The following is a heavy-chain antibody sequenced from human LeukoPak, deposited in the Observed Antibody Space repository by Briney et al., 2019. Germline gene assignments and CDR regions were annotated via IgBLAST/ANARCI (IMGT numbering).Heavy chain of an antibody. J-gene: IGHJ4*02. D-gene: IGHD5-18*01. CDR2: ISGSGGST. V-gene: IGHV3-23*01. CDR1: GFTFSSYA. CDR3: AKGLGYSYGSIDY. Sequence: GGSLRLSCAASGFTFSSYAMSWVHQAPGKGLEWVSAISGSGGSTYYADSVKGRFTISRDNSKNTLYLQMNSLRAEDTAVYYCAKGLGYSYGSIDYWGQGTLVTVSS.